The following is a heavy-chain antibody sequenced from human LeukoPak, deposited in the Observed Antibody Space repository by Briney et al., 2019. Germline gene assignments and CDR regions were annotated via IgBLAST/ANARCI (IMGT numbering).Heavy chain of an antibody. V-gene: IGHV3-74*01. J-gene: IGHJ5*02. CDR1: GFNFASNW. CDR2: INSGGSGT. D-gene: IGHD1-26*01. CDR3: AKVTPGGARGGDWFDP. Sequence: GGSLRLSCAASGFNFASNWMHWVRQTPGKGLMWVSRINSGGSGTGYADSVEGRFTISRDNAKNTLYLQMNSLRAEDTAVYYCAKVTPGGARGGDWFDPWGQGTLVTVSS.